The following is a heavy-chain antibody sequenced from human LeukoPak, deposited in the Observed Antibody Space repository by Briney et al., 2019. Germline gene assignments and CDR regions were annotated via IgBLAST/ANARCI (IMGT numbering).Heavy chain of an antibody. Sequence: PSQTLSLTCTVSGGSISSGGYYWSWIRQPAGKGLEWIGRMYTSGNTNYNPSLKSRATISVDTSKNQFSLRLSSVTAADTAVYYCAKGVAASFDYWGQGALVTVSS. CDR2: MYTSGNT. D-gene: IGHD6-19*01. CDR1: GGSISSGGYY. CDR3: AKGVAASFDY. V-gene: IGHV4-61*02. J-gene: IGHJ4*02.